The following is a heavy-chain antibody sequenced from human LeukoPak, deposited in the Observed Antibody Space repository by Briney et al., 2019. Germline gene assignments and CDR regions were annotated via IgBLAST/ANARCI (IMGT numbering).Heavy chain of an antibody. CDR2: IYYSGST. CDR1: GGSISSHY. D-gene: IGHD6-19*01. V-gene: IGHV4-59*11. CDR3: ARGYSSGWYDY. J-gene: IGHJ4*02. Sequence: SETLSLTCTVSGGSISSHYWSWIRQPPGKGLEWIGYIYYSGSTNYNPSLKSRVTISVDTSKNQFSLKLSSVTAADTAVYYCARGYSSGWYDYWGQGTLVTVSS.